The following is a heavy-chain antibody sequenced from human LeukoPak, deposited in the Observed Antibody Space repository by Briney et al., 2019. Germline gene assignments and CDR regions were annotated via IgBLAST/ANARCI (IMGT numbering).Heavy chain of an antibody. V-gene: IGHV4-4*02. CDR3: ARGGRKYSSSYFDY. J-gene: IGHJ4*02. CDR2: IYHSGST. CDR1: GGSISSSNW. Sequence: SETLSLTCAVSGGSISSSNWWSWVRQPPGKGLEWIGEIYHSGSTNYNPSLKSRVTISVDKSKNQFSLKLSSVTAADTAVYYCARGGRKYSSSYFDYWGQGTLVTVSS. D-gene: IGHD6-13*01.